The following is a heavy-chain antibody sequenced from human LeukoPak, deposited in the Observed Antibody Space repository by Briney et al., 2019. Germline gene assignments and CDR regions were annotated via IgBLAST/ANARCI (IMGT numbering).Heavy chain of an antibody. D-gene: IGHD3-3*01. V-gene: IGHV1-18*01. CDR1: GYTFTSYG. Sequence: ASVKVSCKASGYTFTSYGISWVRQAPGQGLEWMGWISAYNGNTNYAQKLQGRVTMTTDTSTSTVYMELRSLRSDDTAVYYCARDARITIFGVVTASFDYWGQGTLVTVSS. J-gene: IGHJ4*02. CDR3: ARDARITIFGVVTASFDY. CDR2: ISAYNGNT.